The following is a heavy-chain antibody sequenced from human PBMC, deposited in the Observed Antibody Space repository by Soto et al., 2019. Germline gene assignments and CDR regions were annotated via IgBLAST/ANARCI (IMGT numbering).Heavy chain of an antibody. J-gene: IGHJ6*02. CDR2: IYPSGTT. V-gene: IGHV4-4*07. CDR3: ARDDYGSAGMDV. Sequence: SETLSLTCTVSGDSFSSYYWSWIRQPAGKGLEWIGRIYPSGTTNYNPSLKGRLTMSRDTSKNQFSLSLRSVTAADTAVYFCARDDYGSAGMDVWGQGTTVTVS. D-gene: IGHD3-10*01. CDR1: GDSFSSYY.